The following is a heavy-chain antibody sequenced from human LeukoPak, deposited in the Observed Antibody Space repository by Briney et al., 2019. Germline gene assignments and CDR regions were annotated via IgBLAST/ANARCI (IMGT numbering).Heavy chain of an antibody. D-gene: IGHD3-10*02. CDR1: GGSISSYY. Sequence: SETLSLTCTVSGGSISSYYWGWIRQPPGKGLEWIRYIYYSGSTNYNPSLKSRVTISVDTSKNQFSLKVNSVTAADTAVYYCARVFDYYYMDVWGKGTTVTVSS. J-gene: IGHJ6*03. CDR3: ARVFDYYYMDV. CDR2: IYYSGST. V-gene: IGHV4-59*01.